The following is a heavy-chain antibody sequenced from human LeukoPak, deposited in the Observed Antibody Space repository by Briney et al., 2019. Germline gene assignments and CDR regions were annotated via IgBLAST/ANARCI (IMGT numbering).Heavy chain of an antibody. J-gene: IGHJ4*02. CDR2: IRYDGSNK. Sequence: PGGSLRLSCAASGFTFSSYGMHWVRQTPGKGLEWVAFIRYDGSNKYYADSVKGRFTISRNNSKNTLYLQMNSLRVDDTAVYYCAKDPDLYSGQIFDYWGQGSLVTVSS. CDR3: AKDPDLYSGQIFDY. D-gene: IGHD5-12*01. V-gene: IGHV3-30*02. CDR1: GFTFSSYG.